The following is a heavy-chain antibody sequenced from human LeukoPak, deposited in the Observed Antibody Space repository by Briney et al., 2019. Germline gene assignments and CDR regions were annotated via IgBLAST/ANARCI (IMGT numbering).Heavy chain of an antibody. V-gene: IGHV3-23*01. J-gene: IGHJ4*02. Sequence: GGSLRLSCATSGFTFSSHAMSWVRQAPGKGLQWVSGISGSGGSTYYADSVKGRFTISRDNSKNTLYLQMNSLRAEDTAVYYCAKLPKWTYFDYWGQGTLVTVSS. CDR1: GFTFSSHA. D-gene: IGHD1-26*01. CDR2: ISGSGGST. CDR3: AKLPKWTYFDY.